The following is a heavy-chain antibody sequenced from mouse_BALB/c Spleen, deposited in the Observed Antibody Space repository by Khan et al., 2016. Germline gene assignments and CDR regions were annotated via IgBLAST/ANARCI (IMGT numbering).Heavy chain of an antibody. CDR2: FYPGSGSI. CDR3: SRHEGRTIITTGYFDY. J-gene: IGHJ2*01. V-gene: IGHV1-62-2*01. D-gene: IGHD2-4*01. CDR1: GYTFTEYI. Sequence: QVQLQQSGVELVKPGASVKLSCKASGYTFTEYIIHWVKQRSGQGLEWIGWFYPGSGSIKYNEKFKDKATLTADKSSSTVYMELSRLTSEDSAVYFCSRHEGRTIITTGYFDYWGQGTTLTVSS.